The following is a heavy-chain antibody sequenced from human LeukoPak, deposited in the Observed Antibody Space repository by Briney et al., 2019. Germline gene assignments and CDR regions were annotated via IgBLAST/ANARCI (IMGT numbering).Heavy chain of an antibody. V-gene: IGHV4-31*03. D-gene: IGHD3-22*01. J-gene: IGHJ5*02. CDR2: IYYSGST. CDR1: GGSISSGGYY. CDR3: ARCKITMIRPGGWLDP. Sequence: SETLSLTCTVSGGSISSGGYYWSWIRQHPGKGLEWIGYIYYSGSTYYNPSLKSRVTISVDTSKNQFSLKLSSVTAADTAVYYCARCKITMIRPGGWLDPWGQGTLVTVSS.